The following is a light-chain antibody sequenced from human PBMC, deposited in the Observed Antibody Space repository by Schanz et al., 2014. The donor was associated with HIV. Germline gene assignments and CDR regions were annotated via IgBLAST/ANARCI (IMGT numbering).Light chain of an antibody. CDR1: SSDVGGYDL. J-gene: IGLJ3*02. CDR2: DVT. Sequence: QSVLTQPRSVSGSPGQSVTISCSGTSSDVGGYDLVSWYQHHPGKAPKLLILDVTKRASGVPARFSGSKSGSTASLTISGLQAEDEADYYCSSYTSSSTWVFGGGTKLTVL. CDR3: SSYTSSSTWV. V-gene: IGLV2-11*01.